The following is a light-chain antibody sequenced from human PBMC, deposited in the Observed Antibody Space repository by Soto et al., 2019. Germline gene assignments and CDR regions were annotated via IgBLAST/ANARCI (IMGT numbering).Light chain of an antibody. J-gene: IGKJ3*01. CDR1: QSISNY. Sequence: DIQMTQSPSSLSASVGDRVTITCRASQSISNYLNWYQQKSGKAPKLLIYYAYSLETGVPSRFSGSGSGTDFTLTISSLQPEDFATYYCQQSYSSLLFTFGPGTKVDIK. CDR2: YAY. CDR3: QQSYSSLLFT. V-gene: IGKV1-39*01.